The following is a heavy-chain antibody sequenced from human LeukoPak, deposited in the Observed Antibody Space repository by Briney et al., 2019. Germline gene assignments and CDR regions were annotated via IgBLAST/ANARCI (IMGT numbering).Heavy chain of an antibody. J-gene: IGHJ4*02. CDR3: ARGVRWLQLSYFDY. CDR1: SGSISSGVYY. D-gene: IGHD5-24*01. CDR2: IYYSGST. V-gene: IGHV4-31*03. Sequence: SETLSLTCPVSSGSISSGVYYWSWIRQHPGKGLEWIGYIYYSGSTYYNPSLKSRVTISVDTSKNQFSLRLSSVTAADTAVYYCARGVRWLQLSYFDYWGQGTLVTVSA.